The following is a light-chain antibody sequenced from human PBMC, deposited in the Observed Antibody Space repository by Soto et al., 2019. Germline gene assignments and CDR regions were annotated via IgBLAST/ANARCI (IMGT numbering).Light chain of an antibody. CDR3: QQYGSTPLT. V-gene: IGKV3-20*01. J-gene: IGKJ4*01. CDR2: DAS. CDR1: QSVGNNN. Sequence: EIVLTQSPGTLSLSPGERATLSCRASQSVGNNNLAWYQQKPGQAPRFLIYDASSRATDIPDRFSGSGSGTDFTLTISRLEPEDFAVYYCQQYGSTPLTFGGGTKVEIK.